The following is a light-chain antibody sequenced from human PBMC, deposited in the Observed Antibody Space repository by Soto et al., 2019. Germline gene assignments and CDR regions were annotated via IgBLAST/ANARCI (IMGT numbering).Light chain of an antibody. V-gene: IGKV3-15*01. J-gene: IGKJ3*01. CDR2: GAS. CDR1: QSVSSN. Sequence: EIVMTQSPATLSVSPGERAILSCRASQSVSSNLAWYQQKPGQAPRLLIYGASTRATGIPARFSGSGSGTEFTLTISSLQSEDFAVYYCQQYNNWPPRFTFGPGTKVDIK. CDR3: QQYNNWPPRFT.